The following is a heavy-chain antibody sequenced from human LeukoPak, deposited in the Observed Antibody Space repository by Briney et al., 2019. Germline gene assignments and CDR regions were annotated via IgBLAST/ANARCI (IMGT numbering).Heavy chain of an antibody. J-gene: IGHJ4*02. D-gene: IGHD5-12*01. CDR2: MNPNSGNT. Sequence: ASVKVSCKASGYTFTGYYMHWVRQAPGQGLEWMGWMNPNSGNTGYAHKFQGRVTITSNTSISTAYLELSSLRSEDTAVYYCVRGGVSGVYDCWGQGTLVTVAT. V-gene: IGHV1-8*03. CDR1: GYTFTGYY. CDR3: VRGGVSGVYDC.